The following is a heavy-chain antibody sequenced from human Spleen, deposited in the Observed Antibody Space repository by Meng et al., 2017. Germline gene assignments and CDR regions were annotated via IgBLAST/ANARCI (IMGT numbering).Heavy chain of an antibody. CDR3: AKVHSNSPYFDY. CDR2: IYPSGST. V-gene: IGHV4-4*02. CDR1: GGSMMSSNG. Sequence: SGPARGKPSVTRLLRCAFSGGSMMSSNGWTWVRMPPGKGLEWIGEIYPSGSTNYNPSLKSRVTISVDKSKNQFSLKLSSVTAADTAVYYCAKVHSNSPYFDYWGQGTLVTVSS. D-gene: IGHD6-6*01. J-gene: IGHJ4*02.